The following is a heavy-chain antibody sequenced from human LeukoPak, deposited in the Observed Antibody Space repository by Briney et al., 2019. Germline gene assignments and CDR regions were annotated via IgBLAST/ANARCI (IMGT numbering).Heavy chain of an antibody. D-gene: IGHD3-22*01. CDR3: ARDDYDSSGSYFDY. J-gene: IGHJ4*02. V-gene: IGHV1-18*01. CDR1: GYTFTSYG. Sequence: GASVKVSCKASGYTFTSYGISWVRQAPGQGLEWMGWISAYNGNTNYARKLQGRVTMTTDTSTSTAYMELRSLRSDDTAVYYCARDDYDSSGSYFDYWGQGTLVTVSS. CDR2: ISAYNGNT.